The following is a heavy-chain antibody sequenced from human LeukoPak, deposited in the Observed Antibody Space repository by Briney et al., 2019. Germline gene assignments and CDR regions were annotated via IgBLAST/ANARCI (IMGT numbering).Heavy chain of an antibody. CDR3: ARRGGYRNWFDP. CDR2: MNPSGST. J-gene: IGHJ5*02. D-gene: IGHD3-16*02. CDR1: GGSFSGYY. Sequence: PSETLSLTCAVYGGSFSGYYWTWIRQTPEKGLEWIGEMNPSGSTNYNPSLKSRVTISVDTSKNQFSLKLSSVTAADTAVYYCARRGGYRNWFDPWGQGTLVTVSS. V-gene: IGHV4-34*01.